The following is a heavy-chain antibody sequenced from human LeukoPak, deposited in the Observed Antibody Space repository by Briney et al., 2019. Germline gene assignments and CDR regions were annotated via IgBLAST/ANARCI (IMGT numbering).Heavy chain of an antibody. CDR3: ASSRSYCSSTSCYISVDAFDI. D-gene: IGHD2-2*02. V-gene: IGHV1-18*01. CDR2: ISAYNGNT. Sequence: GASVKVSCKASGYTFTSYGISWVRQAPGQGLEWMGWISAYNGNTNYAQKLQGRVTMTTDTSTSTAYMELRSLRSDDTAVYYCASSRSYCSSTSCYISVDAFDIWGQGTMVTVSS. J-gene: IGHJ3*02. CDR1: GYTFTSYG.